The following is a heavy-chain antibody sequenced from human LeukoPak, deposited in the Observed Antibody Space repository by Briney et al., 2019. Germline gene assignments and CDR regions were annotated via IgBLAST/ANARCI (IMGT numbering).Heavy chain of an antibody. V-gene: IGHV4-34*01. CDR3: ARRWGQLWLRGSWFDP. CDR2: INHSGST. D-gene: IGHD5-18*01. Sequence: PETLSLTCAVYGGSFSGYYWSWIRQPPGKGLEWIGEINHSGSTNYNPSLKSRVTISVDTSKNQFSLKLSSVTAADTAVYYCARRWGQLWLRGSWFDPWGQGTLVTVSS. J-gene: IGHJ5*02. CDR1: GGSFSGYY.